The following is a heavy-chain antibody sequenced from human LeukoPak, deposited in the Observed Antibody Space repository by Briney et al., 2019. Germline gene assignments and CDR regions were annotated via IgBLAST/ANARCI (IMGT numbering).Heavy chain of an antibody. Sequence: GGSLRLSCAASGFTFSSYNMNWVRQAPGKGLEWVSSISDSTSYIYYADSLKGRFTISRDNAKNSLYLQMNSLRAEDTAVYYCAKMLLLYYYGSGSYDAFDIWGQGTMVTVSS. D-gene: IGHD3-10*01. V-gene: IGHV3-21*04. CDR2: ISDSTSYI. J-gene: IGHJ3*02. CDR3: AKMLLLYYYGSGSYDAFDI. CDR1: GFTFSSYN.